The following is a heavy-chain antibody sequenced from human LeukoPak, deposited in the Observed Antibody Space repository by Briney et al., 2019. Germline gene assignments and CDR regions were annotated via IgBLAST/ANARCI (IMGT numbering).Heavy chain of an antibody. Sequence: TGGSLRLSCAASGFTFSSYAMSWVRQAPGKGLEWVSAISGSGGSTYYADSVKGRFTISRDNSKNTLYLQMNSLRAEDTAVYYCAKKDWDYYDSSGYYDDAFDIWGQGTMVTVSS. CDR3: AKKDWDYYDSSGYYDDAFDI. V-gene: IGHV3-23*01. CDR1: GFTFSSYA. J-gene: IGHJ3*02. D-gene: IGHD3-22*01. CDR2: ISGSGGST.